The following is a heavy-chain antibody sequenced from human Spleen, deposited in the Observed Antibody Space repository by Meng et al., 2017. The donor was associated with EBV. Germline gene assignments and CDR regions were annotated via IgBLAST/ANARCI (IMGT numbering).Heavy chain of an antibody. CDR3: ATQYSTSWYYFDH. CDR1: GGSISTSHY. V-gene: IGHV4-39*07. D-gene: IGHD2-2*01. Sequence: RQLPESGPRLAKPPEPLSLTCTVSGGSISTSHYWGWIRQPPGKGLEWIGNIYYSGTGSTYYNPSLKSRVTISVDTSKNQFSLNLSSVTAADTAVYYCATQYSTSWYYFDHWGQGTLVTVSS. J-gene: IGHJ4*02. CDR2: IYYSGTGST.